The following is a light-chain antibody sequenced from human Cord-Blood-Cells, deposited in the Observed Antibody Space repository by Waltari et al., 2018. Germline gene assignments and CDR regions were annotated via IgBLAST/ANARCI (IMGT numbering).Light chain of an antibody. CDR1: QSISSY. V-gene: IGKV1-39*01. CDR2: AAS. J-gene: IGKJ1*01. Sequence: MQMAESPSSLSASIGDSVTIICRARQSISSYFNWYQQKPGNAPKLLIYAASSLPSGLPSRCSGSASRTVSTITSSSLQPEDSATYCCQQSYSTPRTFGQGTKVEIK. CDR3: QQSYSTPRT.